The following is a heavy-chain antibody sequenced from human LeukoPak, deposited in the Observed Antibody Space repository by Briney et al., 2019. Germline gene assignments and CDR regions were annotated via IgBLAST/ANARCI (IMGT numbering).Heavy chain of an antibody. Sequence: RAGGSLRLSCAASGFTFDDYAMHWVRQAPGKGLEWVSGISWNSGSIGYADSVKGRFTISRDNAKNSLFLQMNSLRVEDTAVYYCARFANLASWGQGTQVTVSS. V-gene: IGHV3-9*01. CDR1: GFTFDDYA. CDR2: ISWNSGSI. D-gene: IGHD3-16*01. CDR3: ARFANLAS. J-gene: IGHJ5*02.